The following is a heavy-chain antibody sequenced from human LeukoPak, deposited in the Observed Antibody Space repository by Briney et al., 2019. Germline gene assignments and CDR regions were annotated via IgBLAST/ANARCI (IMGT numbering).Heavy chain of an antibody. D-gene: IGHD1-7*01. CDR1: GFTFSSYW. CDR3: SREGSATSFDY. Sequence: GGSLRLSCAASGFTFSSYWMHWVRQAPGKGLVWVSRINSDVGSTSYADSVKGRFTISRDNAKNTLYLQMNSLRAEDTAVYYCSREGSATSFDYRGQGTLVTVSS. CDR2: INSDVGST. J-gene: IGHJ4*02. V-gene: IGHV3-74*01.